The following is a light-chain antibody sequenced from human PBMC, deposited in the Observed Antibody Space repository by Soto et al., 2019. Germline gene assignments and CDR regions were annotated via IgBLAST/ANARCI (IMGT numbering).Light chain of an antibody. CDR2: AAS. Sequence: DIQMTQSPSSLSASVGDRVTITCRASQSISSYLNGYQQKPGKAPNLLIYAASSLQSGAPSKFSGSRSLTDFTLTISSLQPEYVATYYCQQDYSSPFTIGTGTKVDIK. CDR1: QSISSY. J-gene: IGKJ3*01. V-gene: IGKV1-39*01. CDR3: QQDYSSPFT.